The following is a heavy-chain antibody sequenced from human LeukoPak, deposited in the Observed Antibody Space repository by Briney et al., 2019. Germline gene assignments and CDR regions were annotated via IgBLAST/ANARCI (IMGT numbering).Heavy chain of an antibody. CDR2: IYYSGST. CDR3: ARHDVTEVALDI. J-gene: IGHJ3*02. CDR1: GGSISSYY. Sequence: SETLSLTCTVSGGSISSYYWSWIRQPPGKGLEWIGYIYYSGSTNYNPSLKSRVTISVDTSKNQFSLKLSSVTAADTAVYYCARHDVTEVALDIWGQGTMVTVSS. V-gene: IGHV4-59*08.